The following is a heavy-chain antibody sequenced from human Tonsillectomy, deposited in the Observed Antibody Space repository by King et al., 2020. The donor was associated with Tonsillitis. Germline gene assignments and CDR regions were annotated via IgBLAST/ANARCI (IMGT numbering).Heavy chain of an antibody. J-gene: IGHJ6*03. V-gene: IGHV3-11*01. CDR1: GFTFSDYY. CDR3: ASSPWYYYMDV. CDR2: ISSSGSAT. Sequence: VQLVESGGGLVKPGGSLRLSCAASGFTFSDYYMNWIRQAPGKGLEWVSYISSSGSATYYADSVKGRFTIARSNAKHSLYLQMNSLRAEDTAVYYCASSPWYYYMDVWGKGTTVTVSS.